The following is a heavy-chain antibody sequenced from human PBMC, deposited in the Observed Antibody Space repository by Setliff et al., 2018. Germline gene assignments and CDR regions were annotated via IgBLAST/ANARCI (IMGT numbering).Heavy chain of an antibody. CDR3: ARHHRGVIISWFDP. D-gene: IGHD3-10*01. CDR1: GGSISSSSYY. V-gene: IGHV4-39*01. J-gene: IGHJ5*02. CDR2: IYYSGST. Sequence: SETLSLTCTVSGGSISSSSYYWGWIRQPPGKGPEWIGSIYYSGSTYYNPSLKSRVTISVDTSKNQFSLKLSSVTAADTAVYYCARHHRGVIISWFDPWGQGTLVTSPQ.